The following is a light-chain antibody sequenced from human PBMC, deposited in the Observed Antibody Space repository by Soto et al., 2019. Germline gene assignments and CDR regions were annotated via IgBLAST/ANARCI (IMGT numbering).Light chain of an antibody. J-gene: IGKJ1*01. Sequence: EIVLTQSPGTLSLSPGERVTLSCRASHSVPTNYLAWYQHRPGQAPRLLIYQTSIRAAGIPARFSGSGSGTDFTLTISRLEPEDFAVYYCQQYGSSPTWTFGQGTKVDI. V-gene: IGKV3-20*01. CDR1: HSVPTNY. CDR3: QQYGSSPTWT. CDR2: QTS.